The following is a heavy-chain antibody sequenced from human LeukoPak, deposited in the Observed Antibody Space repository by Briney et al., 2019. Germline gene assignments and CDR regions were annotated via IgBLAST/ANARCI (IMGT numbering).Heavy chain of an antibody. V-gene: IGHV1-2*02. CDR1: GYTFTGYY. J-gene: IGHJ4*02. Sequence: ASVKVSCKASGYTFTGYYMHWVRQAPGQGLEWMGWINPNSGGTNYAQKFQGRVTMTRDTSISTAYMELSRLRSDDTAVYYCARDRGVVPAAKPDYWGQGTLVTVSS. D-gene: IGHD2-2*02. CDR3: ARDRGVVPAAKPDY. CDR2: INPNSGGT.